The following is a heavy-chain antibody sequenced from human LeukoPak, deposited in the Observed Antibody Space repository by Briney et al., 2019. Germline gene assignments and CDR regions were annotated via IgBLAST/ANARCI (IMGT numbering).Heavy chain of an antibody. V-gene: IGHV5-51*01. Sequence: GESLKISCKGSGYSFTSYWIGWVRQMPGKGLEWMGIIYPGDSDTRYSPSFQGQVTISADKSISTAYLQWSGLKASDTAMYYCARQRFYYGSGSQAEYWGQGTLVTVSS. CDR2: IYPGDSDT. CDR1: GYSFTSYW. D-gene: IGHD3-10*01. J-gene: IGHJ4*02. CDR3: ARQRFYYGSGSQAEY.